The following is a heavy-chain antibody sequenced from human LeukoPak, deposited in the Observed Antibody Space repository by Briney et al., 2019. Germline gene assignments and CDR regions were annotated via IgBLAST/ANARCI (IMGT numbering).Heavy chain of an antibody. CDR3: TLTTMLGYAWFDP. D-gene: IGHD4-17*01. Sequence: SETLSLTCTVSGGSISSGDYYWSWIRQPPGKGLEWIGYIYYSGSTYYNPSLKSRVTISVDTSKNQFSLKLSSVTAADTAVYYCTLTTMLGYAWFDPWGQGTLVTVSS. J-gene: IGHJ5*02. V-gene: IGHV4-30-4*01. CDR2: IYYSGST. CDR1: GGSISSGDYY.